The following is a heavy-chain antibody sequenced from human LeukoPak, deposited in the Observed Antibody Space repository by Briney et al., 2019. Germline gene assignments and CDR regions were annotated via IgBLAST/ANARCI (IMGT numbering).Heavy chain of an antibody. CDR3: ARDAGYSSRWYMNWFDP. V-gene: IGHV4-34*01. D-gene: IGHD6-13*01. CDR1: GGSFSGYY. J-gene: IGHJ5*02. CDR2: INHSGST. Sequence: PSETLSLTCAVYGGSFSGYYWSWIRQPPGKGLEWIGEINHSGSTNYNPSLKSRVTISVDTSKNQFSLRLTSVTVADTAIYYCARDAGYSSRWYMNWFDPWGQGILVTVSS.